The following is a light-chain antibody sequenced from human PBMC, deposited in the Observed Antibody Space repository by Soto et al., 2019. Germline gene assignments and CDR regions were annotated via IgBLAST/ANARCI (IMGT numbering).Light chain of an antibody. CDR2: KIA. Sequence: DIVMTQSPLSSPVTLGQPASISCRSSQSLVHNDGNTYLSWFHQRPGQPPRLLIYKIAHRLSGVPDRFSGSGAGTDFTLTISSRESEDVGDYFCFPVIQVPFTFGPGTKVQVK. CDR3: FPVIQVPFT. J-gene: IGKJ3*01. CDR1: QSLVHNDGNTY. V-gene: IGKV2-24*01.